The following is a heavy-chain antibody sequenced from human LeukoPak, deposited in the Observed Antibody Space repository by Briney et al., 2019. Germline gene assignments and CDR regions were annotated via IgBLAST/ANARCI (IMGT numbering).Heavy chain of an antibody. D-gene: IGHD3-9*01. J-gene: IGHJ4*02. Sequence: ASVKVSCKASGYTFTSYDINWVRQATGQGLEWMGWMNPNSGNTGYAQKFQGRVTMTRNTSISTAYMELSSLRSEDTAVYYCARVRARYFDWLLYYWGQGTLVIVSS. CDR1: GYTFTSYD. V-gene: IGHV1-8*01. CDR2: MNPNSGNT. CDR3: ARVRARYFDWLLYY.